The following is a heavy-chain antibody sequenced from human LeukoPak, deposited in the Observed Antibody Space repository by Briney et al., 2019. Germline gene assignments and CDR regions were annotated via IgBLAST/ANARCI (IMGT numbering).Heavy chain of an antibody. CDR3: ARDRRSSAGSDF. CDR2: INQAGTGK. CDR1: GFTFTDYW. V-gene: IGHV3-7*01. Sequence: GWSLRLSCSASGFTFTDYWMSWVRQAPGGGLEWVANINQAGTGKYYLDSLKGRFSISRDNTRNSLFLQMHSLRADDTAVYYCARDRRSSAGSDFWGQGTRVTVSS. D-gene: IGHD6-25*01. J-gene: IGHJ4*02.